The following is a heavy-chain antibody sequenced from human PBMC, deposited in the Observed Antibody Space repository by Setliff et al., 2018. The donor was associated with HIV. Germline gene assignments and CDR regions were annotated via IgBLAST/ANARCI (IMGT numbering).Heavy chain of an antibody. V-gene: IGHV1-69*10. Sequence: SVKVSCKASGGTSSTHAMNWVRQAPGQGLEWIGQIISILEITDYAQKLQGRVTITTDEPTNTVYMELSGLRSEDTAVYYCAREDYYDSMTTNYYYYGMDVWGQGTTVTVSS. J-gene: IGHJ6*02. CDR2: IISILEIT. CDR1: GGTSSTHA. CDR3: AREDYYDSMTTNYYYYGMDV. D-gene: IGHD3-22*01.